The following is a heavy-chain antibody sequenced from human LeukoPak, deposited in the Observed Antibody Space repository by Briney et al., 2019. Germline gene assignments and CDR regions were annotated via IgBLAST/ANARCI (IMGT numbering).Heavy chain of an antibody. CDR3: ARDKRGYYYGSGLNWFGP. D-gene: IGHD3-10*01. CDR2: TYYRSKWYN. Sequence: SQTLSLTCAISGDSVSSNSAAWNWIRQSPSRGLEWLGRTYYRSKWYNDYAVSVKSRITINPDTSKNQFSLQLNSVTPEDTAVYYCARDKRGYYYGSGLNWFGPWGQGTLVTVSS. V-gene: IGHV6-1*01. J-gene: IGHJ5*02. CDR1: GDSVSSNSAA.